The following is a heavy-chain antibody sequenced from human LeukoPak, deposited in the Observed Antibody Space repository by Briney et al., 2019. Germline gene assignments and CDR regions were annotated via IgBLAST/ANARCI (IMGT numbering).Heavy chain of an antibody. CDR2: IYYSGST. D-gene: IGHD6-19*01. Sequence: SETLSLTCTVSGGSISSSSYYWGWIRQPPGKGLEWIGSIYYSGSTYYNPSLKSRVTISVDTSKNQFSLKLSSVTAADTAVYYCARFDYSSGLDYWGQGTLVTVSS. V-gene: IGHV4-39*01. CDR3: ARFDYSSGLDY. CDR1: GGSISSSSYY. J-gene: IGHJ4*02.